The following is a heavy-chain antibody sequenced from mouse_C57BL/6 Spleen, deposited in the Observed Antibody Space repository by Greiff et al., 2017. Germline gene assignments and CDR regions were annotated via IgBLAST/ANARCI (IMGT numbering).Heavy chain of an antibody. V-gene: IGHV1-72*01. D-gene: IGHD1-1*01. J-gene: IGHJ3*01. CDR2: IDPNSGGT. CDR3: ARADYGSSPWFAY. CDR1: GYTFTSYW. Sequence: VQLQQPGAELVKPGASVKLSCKASGYTFTSYWMHWVKQRPGRGLEWIGRIDPNSGGTKYNEKFKSKATLTVAKPSSTAYMQLSSLTSADSAVSYCARADYGSSPWFAYWGQGTLVTVSA.